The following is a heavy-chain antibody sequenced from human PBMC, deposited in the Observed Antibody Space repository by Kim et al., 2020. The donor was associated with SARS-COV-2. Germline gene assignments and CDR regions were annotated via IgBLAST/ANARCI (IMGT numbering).Heavy chain of an antibody. CDR1: GFTFSTYW. Sequence: GGSLRLSCTVSGFTFSTYWMHWVHQAPGKGLVWVSRMDPDGSTINYADSVKGRFTISRDNARNTLYLQMTSLRAEDTALYYCVRGTIVPAGTDYWGQGTLVTVSS. J-gene: IGHJ4*02. CDR2: MDPDGSTI. CDR3: VRGTIVPAGTDY. D-gene: IGHD2-2*01. V-gene: IGHV3-74*01.